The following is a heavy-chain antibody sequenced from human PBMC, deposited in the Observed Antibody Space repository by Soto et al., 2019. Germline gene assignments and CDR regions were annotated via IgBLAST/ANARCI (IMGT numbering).Heavy chain of an antibody. CDR3: AREITLVRGIIFDY. CDR2: INHSGST. Sequence: PSETLSLTCAVYGGSFSGYYWSWIRQPPGKGLEWIGEINHSGSTNYNPSLKSRVTISLGTSKNQFSLKLSSVTAADTAVYYCAREITLVRGIIFDYWGQGTLVTVSS. J-gene: IGHJ4*02. D-gene: IGHD3-10*01. CDR1: GGSFSGYY. V-gene: IGHV4-34*01.